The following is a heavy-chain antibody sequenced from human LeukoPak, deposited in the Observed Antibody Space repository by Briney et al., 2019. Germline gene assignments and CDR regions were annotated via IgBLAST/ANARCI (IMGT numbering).Heavy chain of an antibody. V-gene: IGHV1-69*13. CDR2: IIPIFGTA. D-gene: IGHD3-10*01. Sequence: GASVKVSCKASGYTFPSYFMHWVRQAPGQGLEWMGGIIPIFGTANYAQKFQGRVTITADESTSTAYMELSSLRSEDTAVYYCARDRRSGLGSNGMDVWGQGTTVTVSS. J-gene: IGHJ6*02. CDR3: ARDRRSGLGSNGMDV. CDR1: GYTFPSYF.